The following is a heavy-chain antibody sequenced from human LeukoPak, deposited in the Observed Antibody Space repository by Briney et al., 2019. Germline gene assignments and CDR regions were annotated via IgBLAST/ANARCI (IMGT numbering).Heavy chain of an antibody. CDR1: GYTFTSYD. Sequence: ASVKVSCKASGYTFTSYDINWVRQATGQGLEWMGWMNPNSGNTGYAQKFQGRVTMTRNTSISTAYMELSSLRSEDTAVYYCARPDYVWGSYRPNTYDAFHIWGQGTMDTVSS. CDR2: MNPNSGNT. CDR3: ARPDYVWGSYRPNTYDAFHI. J-gene: IGHJ3*02. V-gene: IGHV1-8*01. D-gene: IGHD3-16*02.